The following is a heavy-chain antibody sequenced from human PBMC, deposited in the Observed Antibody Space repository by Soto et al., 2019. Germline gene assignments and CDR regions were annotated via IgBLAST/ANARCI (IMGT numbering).Heavy chain of an antibody. J-gene: IGHJ4*02. V-gene: IGHV3-30-3*01. CDR2: ISYDGSNK. Sequence: GGSLRLSCAASGFTFSSYALHWVRQAPGQGLEWVAVISYDGSNKYYADSVKGRFTISRDNSKNTLYLQMHSLRAEATAVYYCERDLFLGDSSSWYDYWGQGTLVTVSS. CDR3: ERDLFLGDSSSWYDY. CDR1: GFTFSSYA. D-gene: IGHD6-6*01.